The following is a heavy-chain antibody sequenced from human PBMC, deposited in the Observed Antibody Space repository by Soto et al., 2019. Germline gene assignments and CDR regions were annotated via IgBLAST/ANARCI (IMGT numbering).Heavy chain of an antibody. Sequence: PGGSLRLSCAASGFTFSSYAMHWVRQAPGKGLEWVAVISYDGSNKYYADSVKGRFTISRDNSRNTLYLQMNSLRAEDTAVYYCAITQDYYGSGSYYNADAFDIWGQGTMVTVSS. CDR3: AITQDYYGSGSYYNADAFDI. CDR1: GFTFSSYA. J-gene: IGHJ3*02. V-gene: IGHV3-30-3*01. D-gene: IGHD3-10*01. CDR2: ISYDGSNK.